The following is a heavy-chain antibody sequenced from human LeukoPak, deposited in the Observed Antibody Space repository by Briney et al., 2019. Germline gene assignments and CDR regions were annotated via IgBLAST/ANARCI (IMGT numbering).Heavy chain of an antibody. CDR2: INPSGGST. Sequence: ASVKVSCKASGYTFTSYYIHWVRQAPGQGLEWMGIINPSGGSTSYALKFQGRVTMTSDASTSTLYMELSSLRSEATAVYYCARISDGDPEGAFDIWGQGTMVTVSS. V-gene: IGHV1-46*01. J-gene: IGHJ3*02. CDR3: ARISDGDPEGAFDI. D-gene: IGHD4-17*01. CDR1: GYTFTSYY.